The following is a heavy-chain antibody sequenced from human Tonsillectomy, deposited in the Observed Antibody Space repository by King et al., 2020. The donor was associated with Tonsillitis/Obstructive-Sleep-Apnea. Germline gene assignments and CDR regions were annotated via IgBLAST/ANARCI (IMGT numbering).Heavy chain of an antibody. V-gene: IGHV3-23*04. CDR2: ISGSGGSP. J-gene: IGHJ4*02. Sequence: VQLVEAGGGLVQPGGSLRLSCAASGFTFSDYAMSWVRQAPGKGLEWVSGISGSGGSPYQADAVKGRFTISRDNSENTLYLQMNSLRAEDTAVYYCAKEDRGYSYGIDYWGQGTLVTVSS. CDR3: AKEDRGYSYGIDY. D-gene: IGHD5-18*01. CDR1: GFTFSDYA.